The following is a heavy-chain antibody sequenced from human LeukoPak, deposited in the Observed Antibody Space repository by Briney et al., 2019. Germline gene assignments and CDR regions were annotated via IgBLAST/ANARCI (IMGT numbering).Heavy chain of an antibody. V-gene: IGHV4-4*07. Sequence: SETLSLTCTVSGGSISSYYWSWIRQPAGKGLEWIGRIYTSGSTNYNPSLKSRVTMSVDTSKNQFSLKLSSVTAADTAVYYCARTNRQVGYCSSTSCYTATTSYNWFDPWGQGTLVTVSS. D-gene: IGHD2-2*02. CDR2: IYTSGST. J-gene: IGHJ5*02. CDR1: GGSISSYY. CDR3: ARTNRQVGYCSSTSCYTATTSYNWFDP.